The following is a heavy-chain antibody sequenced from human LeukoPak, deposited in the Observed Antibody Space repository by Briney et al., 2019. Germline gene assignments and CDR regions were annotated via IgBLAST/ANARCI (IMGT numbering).Heavy chain of an antibody. D-gene: IGHD5-12*01. Sequence: GGSLRLSCAASGFTFSIYAMSWVRQAPGKGLEWVSVISGSGGSTYYADSVKGRFTISRDNSKNTLYLQMDSLRAEDTAVYYCAKSATPWLPPFPYWGQGTLVTVSS. CDR3: AKSATPWLPPFPY. CDR1: GFTFSIYA. J-gene: IGHJ4*02. V-gene: IGHV3-23*01. CDR2: ISGSGGST.